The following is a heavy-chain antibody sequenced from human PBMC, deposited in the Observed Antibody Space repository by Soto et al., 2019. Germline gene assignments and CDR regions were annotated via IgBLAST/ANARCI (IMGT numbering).Heavy chain of an antibody. Sequence: QVQLVQSGAAVKKPGSSVKVSCKASGGTFSSYTISWVRQAPGQGLEWMGRIIPILGIANYAQKFQGRVTITADKSTSTAYMELSSLRSEDTAVYYCAFRGYDILTGYYTNWFDPWGQGTLVTVSS. CDR1: GGTFSSYT. CDR2: IIPILGIA. V-gene: IGHV1-69*02. CDR3: AFRGYDILTGYYTNWFDP. D-gene: IGHD3-9*01. J-gene: IGHJ5*02.